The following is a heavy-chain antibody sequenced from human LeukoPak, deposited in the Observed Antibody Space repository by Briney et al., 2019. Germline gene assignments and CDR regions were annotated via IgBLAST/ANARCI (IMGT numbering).Heavy chain of an antibody. V-gene: IGHV3-7*01. CDR3: ASWADILTGYYYYYGMDV. D-gene: IGHD3-9*01. J-gene: IGHJ6*02. Sequence: GGSLRLSCAASGFTFSSYWMSWVRQAPGKGLEWVANIKQDGSGKYYVDSVKGRFTISRDNAKNSLYLQMNSLRAEDTAVYYCASWADILTGYYYYYGMDVWGQGTTVTVSS. CDR2: IKQDGSGK. CDR1: GFTFSSYW.